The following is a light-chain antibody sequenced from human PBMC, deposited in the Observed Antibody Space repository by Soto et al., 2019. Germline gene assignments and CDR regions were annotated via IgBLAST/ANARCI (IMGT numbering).Light chain of an antibody. CDR3: QQYNSYSPYT. CDR1: QSISSW. J-gene: IGKJ2*01. Sequence: DIQMTQSPSTLSASVGDRVTITCRASQSISSWLAWYQQKPGKAPKLLIYKASSLESGVPSRFSGSESGTEVNLTISSLQPDDFATYYCQQYNSYSPYTFGQGTKLEIK. CDR2: KAS. V-gene: IGKV1-5*03.